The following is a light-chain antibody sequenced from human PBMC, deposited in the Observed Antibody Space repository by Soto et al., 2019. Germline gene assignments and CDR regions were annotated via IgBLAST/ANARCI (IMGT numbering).Light chain of an antibody. CDR3: QQYGSPPMYA. CDR2: ATS. V-gene: IGKV3-20*01. CDR1: QSVVSKF. Sequence: EIVLTQSPGTLSLSPGERATLSCRASQSVVSKFFAWYQQKPGQAPRLLIYATSSRATGIPDRFSGGGSGTDFTLTNSSLEPEDFAVYYCQQYGSPPMYAFGQGTKLEIK. J-gene: IGKJ2*01.